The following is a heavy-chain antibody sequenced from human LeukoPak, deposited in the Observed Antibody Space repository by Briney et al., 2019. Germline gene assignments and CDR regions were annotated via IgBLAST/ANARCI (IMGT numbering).Heavy chain of an antibody. J-gene: IGHJ4*02. Sequence: GGSLRLSCAASGFTFTTYAMSWVRQAPGKGLEWVSGINDGGGSTYYADSVKGRFTIYRDNSKDTLYLQMNSLRGEDTAVYYCAKTGGGSGWQRGLGYWGQGTLVTVSS. CDR3: AKTGGGSGWQRGLGY. V-gene: IGHV3-23*01. D-gene: IGHD6-19*01. CDR2: INDGGGST. CDR1: GFTFTTYA.